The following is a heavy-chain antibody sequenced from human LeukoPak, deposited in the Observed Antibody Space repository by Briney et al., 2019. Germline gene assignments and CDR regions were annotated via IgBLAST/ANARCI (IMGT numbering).Heavy chain of an antibody. CDR2: IYNSGNT. CDR3: ARRVYGRYYFDY. V-gene: IGHV4-38-2*01. Sequence: PSETLSLTCDVSGYSISSGYYWGWIRQPPGKGLVWIGSIYNSGNTYYNSSLKSRVTISLETPENQFSLKLSSVTAADTAVYYCARRVYGRYYFDYWGQGTLVTVSS. J-gene: IGHJ4*02. D-gene: IGHD4-17*01. CDR1: GYSISSGYY.